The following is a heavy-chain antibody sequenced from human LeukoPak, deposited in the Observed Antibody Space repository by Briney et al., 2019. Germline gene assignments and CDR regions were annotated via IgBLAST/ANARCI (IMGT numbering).Heavy chain of an antibody. D-gene: IGHD3-3*01. CDR2: MSGRRGST. J-gene: IGHJ4*02. Sequence: GGPLRLLCAACGFTFRCYGMIGVRQAPGRGVEWVSGMSGRRGSTYYAGSVHGRFTISRDNSKTTLYLQMSSLRAEDTAVYYCAKRGSGYNHFDYWGQGTLVTVSS. CDR3: AKRGSGYNHFDY. V-gene: IGHV3-23*01. CDR1: GFTFRCYG.